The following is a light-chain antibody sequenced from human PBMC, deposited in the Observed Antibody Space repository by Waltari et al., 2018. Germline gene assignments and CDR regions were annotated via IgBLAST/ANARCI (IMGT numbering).Light chain of an antibody. Sequence: DVVMTQSPLSLSVTLGQPASISCRSSQSLVHSDGNTYLNWFHQRPGQSPRRLIYKISNRDSGVPDRFSGSGSGTDFTLEISRVEAEDVGVYHCMQAAHWPKTFGQGTKVEIK. V-gene: IGKV2-30*02. CDR3: MQAAHWPKT. CDR1: QSLVHSDGNTY. J-gene: IGKJ1*01. CDR2: KIS.